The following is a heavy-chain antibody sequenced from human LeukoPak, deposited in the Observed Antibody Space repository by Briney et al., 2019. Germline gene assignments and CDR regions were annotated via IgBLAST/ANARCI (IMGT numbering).Heavy chain of an antibody. CDR1: GFTFSSYA. CDR2: ISGSGGST. J-gene: IGHJ4*02. D-gene: IGHD6-13*01. Sequence: PGGSLRLSCAASGFTFSSYAMSWVRQAPGKGLEWVSAISGSGGSTYYADSVKGRFTISRDNSKNTLYLQMNSMRAEDTAVYYCAKDLRQLVLGGYWGQGTLVTVSS. CDR3: AKDLRQLVLGGY. V-gene: IGHV3-23*01.